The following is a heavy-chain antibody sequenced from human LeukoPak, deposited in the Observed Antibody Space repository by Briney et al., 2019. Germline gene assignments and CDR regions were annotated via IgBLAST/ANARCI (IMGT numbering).Heavy chain of an antibody. J-gene: IGHJ3*02. Sequence: PGGSLRLSCAASGFTVSSNYMTWVRQAPGKGLEWVSVIYSGGNTYYAESVKGRFTVSRDNSNNTLYLQMNSLRVEDTAVYYCARATSSQVRPFDIWGQGTMVTVSS. D-gene: IGHD3-10*01. V-gene: IGHV3-53*01. CDR1: GFTVSSNY. CDR2: IYSGGNT. CDR3: ARATSSQVRPFDI.